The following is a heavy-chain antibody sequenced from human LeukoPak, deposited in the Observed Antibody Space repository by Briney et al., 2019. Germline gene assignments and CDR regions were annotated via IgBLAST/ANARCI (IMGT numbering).Heavy chain of an antibody. J-gene: IGHJ3*02. CDR2: IIPIFGIA. CDR1: GGTFSSYA. CDR3: ARDLRDRPI. V-gene: IGHV1-69*04. D-gene: IGHD3-22*01. Sequence: GASVKVSCKASGGTFSSYAISWGGQAPGQRLEWMGRIIPIFGIANYAQKFQGRVTITADKSTSTAYMELSSLRSEDTAVYYCARDLRDRPIWGQGTMVTVSS.